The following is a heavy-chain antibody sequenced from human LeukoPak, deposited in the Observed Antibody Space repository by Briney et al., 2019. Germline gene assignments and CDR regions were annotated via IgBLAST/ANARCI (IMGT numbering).Heavy chain of an antibody. Sequence: PSQTLSLTCTVSGGSISSGSYYWSWIRQPAGKGLEWIVRIYTSGSTNYNPSLKSRVTISVDTSKNQFSLNLSSVTAADTAVYYCARDWGIATVTYFDYWGQGTLVTVSS. CDR2: IYTSGST. CDR3: ARDWGIATVTYFDY. J-gene: IGHJ4*02. CDR1: GGSISSGSYY. V-gene: IGHV4-61*02. D-gene: IGHD4-17*01.